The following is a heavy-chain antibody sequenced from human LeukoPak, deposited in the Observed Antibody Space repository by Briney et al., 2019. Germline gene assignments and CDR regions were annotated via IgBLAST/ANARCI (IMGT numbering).Heavy chain of an antibody. CDR2: INPKSGGT. Sequence: ASVKVSCKASGYTFTDYYIQWVRQAPGQGLEWMGWINPKSGGTNYAQKFQGRVTMTRDTSISTAYMELRSLRSDDTAVYYCARSEKYKQNAFDIWGQGTMVTVSS. D-gene: IGHD1-1*01. CDR1: GYTFTDYY. CDR3: ARSEKYKQNAFDI. V-gene: IGHV1-2*02. J-gene: IGHJ3*02.